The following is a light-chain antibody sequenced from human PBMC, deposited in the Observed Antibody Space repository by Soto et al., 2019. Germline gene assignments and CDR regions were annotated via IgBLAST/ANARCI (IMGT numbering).Light chain of an antibody. CDR2: LGS. J-gene: IGKJ2*01. Sequence: DIVMTQSPLSLPVTPGEPASISCRSSQSLLHTNGYNYLDWYLQKPGQSPQLLIYLGSNRASGVPHRFSGSGSGTDFTLKISSVEAGDVGVYYCMKALHPPYTFGDGTKLDIK. CDR3: MKALHPPYT. CDR1: QSLLHTNGYNY. V-gene: IGKV2-28*01.